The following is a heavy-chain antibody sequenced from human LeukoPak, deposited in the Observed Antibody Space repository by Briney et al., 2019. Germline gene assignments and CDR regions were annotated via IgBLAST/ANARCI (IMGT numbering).Heavy chain of an antibody. J-gene: IGHJ6*03. CDR3: ARVDVFGVVSSDYYYYYMDV. Sequence: PSETLSLTCSVSGGSISGYYWSWIRQPAGKGLEWIGRIYTSGSTNYNPSLKSRVTMSVDTSKNQFSLKLSYVTAADTAVYYCARVDVFGVVSSDYYYYYMDVWGKGTTVTVSS. CDR1: GGSISGYY. D-gene: IGHD3-3*01. CDR2: IYTSGST. V-gene: IGHV4-4*07.